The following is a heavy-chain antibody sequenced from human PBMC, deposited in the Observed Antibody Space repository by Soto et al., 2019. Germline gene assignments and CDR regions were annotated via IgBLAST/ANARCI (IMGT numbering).Heavy chain of an antibody. V-gene: IGHV4-39*01. J-gene: IGHJ5*02. CDR3: ARSTYDYEGWFDP. CDR1: GGSISSSGYY. CDR2: IYYSGST. D-gene: IGHD3-16*01. Sequence: PSETLSLTCTVSGGSISSSGYYWGWIRQPPGKGLEWIGSIYYSGSTYYNPSLKSRVTISVDTSKNQFSLKLSSVTAADTAVYYCARSTYDYEGWFDPWGQGTLVNVSS.